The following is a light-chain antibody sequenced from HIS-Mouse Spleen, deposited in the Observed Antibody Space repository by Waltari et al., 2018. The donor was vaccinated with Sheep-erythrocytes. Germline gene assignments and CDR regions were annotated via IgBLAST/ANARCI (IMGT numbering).Light chain of an antibody. Sequence: SYELTQPPSVSVSPGQTASITCSGDKLGDKYAFWYQQKPGQSPVLVIYQDSKRPSGVPDRFSGSKSGNTASLTVSGLQAEDEADYYCSSYAGSNNLVFGGGTKLTVL. CDR2: QDS. J-gene: IGLJ3*02. V-gene: IGLV3-1*01. CDR3: SSYAGSNNLV. CDR1: KLGDKY.